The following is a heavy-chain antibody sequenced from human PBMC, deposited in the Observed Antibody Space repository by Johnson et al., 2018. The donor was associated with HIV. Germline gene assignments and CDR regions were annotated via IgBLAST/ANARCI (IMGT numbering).Heavy chain of an antibody. D-gene: IGHD6-13*01. Sequence: VQLVESGGGLVQPGGSLRLSCAVSGFTVINNYMTWVRQAPGKGLEWVSIIYSRDTTYYADSVKGRFSISRDSSKNTLYLQMNSLRDEDTAGYYCAKNFGKILAAGGLEVGDAFDIWGQGTMVTVSS. CDR3: AKNFGKILAAGGLEVGDAFDI. V-gene: IGHV3-66*01. J-gene: IGHJ3*02. CDR2: IYSRDTT. CDR1: GFTVINNY.